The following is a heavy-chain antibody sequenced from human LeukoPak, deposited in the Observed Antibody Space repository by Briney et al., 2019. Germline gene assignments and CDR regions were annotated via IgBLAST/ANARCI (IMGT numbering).Heavy chain of an antibody. CDR1: GFTFSNYA. J-gene: IGHJ4*02. CDR2: ISTNGGST. D-gene: IGHD3-16*01. Sequence: GGSLRLFCSASGFTFSNYAMHWVRQAPGKGLEYISDISTNGGSTYDADSVKGRFTVSRDNSKNTLYLHMRSLRAEDTAVYYCARRGGRWGQGTLVTVSS. V-gene: IGHV3-64D*09. CDR3: ARRGGR.